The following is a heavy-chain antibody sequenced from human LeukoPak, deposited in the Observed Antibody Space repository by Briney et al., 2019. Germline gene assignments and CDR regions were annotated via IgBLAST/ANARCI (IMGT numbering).Heavy chain of an antibody. Sequence: GESLKISCKGSGYSFISYWIGWVRQMPGKGLEWMGIIYPGDSDTRYSPSFQGQVTISADKSISTAYLQWSSLKASDTAMYYCAMMRRIVVVTATENDAFDIWGQGTMVTVSS. V-gene: IGHV5-51*01. D-gene: IGHD2-21*02. CDR2: IYPGDSDT. J-gene: IGHJ3*02. CDR1: GYSFISYW. CDR3: AMMRRIVVVTATENDAFDI.